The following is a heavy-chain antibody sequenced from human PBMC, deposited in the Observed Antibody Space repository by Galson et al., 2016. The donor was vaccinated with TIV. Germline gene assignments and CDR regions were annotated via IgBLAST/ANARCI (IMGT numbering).Heavy chain of an antibody. CDR1: GYKFIGYH. V-gene: IGHV1-2*02. CDR3: ARGFGVLTGNYLPKDFDY. J-gene: IGHJ4*02. Sequence: SVKVSCKASGYKFIGYHVHWVRQAPGQGLEWMGWIKPNRGDTNVAQKFRGRVIMTRDTSITTAYLELSGLRSDDTAVYYCARGFGVLTGNYLPKDFDYWGQGTLVTVSS. D-gene: IGHD3-9*01. CDR2: IKPNRGDT.